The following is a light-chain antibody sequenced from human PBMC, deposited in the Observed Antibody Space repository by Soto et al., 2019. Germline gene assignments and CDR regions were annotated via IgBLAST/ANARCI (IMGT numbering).Light chain of an antibody. Sequence: DIQVTQSPSSLSASVGDSVTLSSQTSQRVDSYIHWYQHQSGKPPKLLIYAASTLQDGVPSRFSGGGSGTAFSLIITGLQPGDSATYYCQQTYTSVATFGQGTKVDIK. CDR2: AAS. CDR3: QQTYTSVAT. CDR1: QRVDSY. V-gene: IGKV1-39*01. J-gene: IGKJ1*01.